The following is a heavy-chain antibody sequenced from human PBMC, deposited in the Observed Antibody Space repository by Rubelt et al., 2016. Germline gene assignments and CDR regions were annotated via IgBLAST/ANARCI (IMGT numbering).Heavy chain of an antibody. V-gene: IGHV3-23*01. D-gene: IGHD3-10*01. CDR2: ISGNGGST. J-gene: IGHJ6*02. Sequence: ASGFTYTYSTMTWVRQAPGKGLEWVSAISGNGGSTYYADSVRGRFTISSDNSRNTLYLQMNSLRAEDTAAYYCARGITMVRGVRNYYYYGMDVWGQGTTVTVSS. CDR1: GFTYTYST. CDR3: ARGITMVRGVRNYYYYGMDV.